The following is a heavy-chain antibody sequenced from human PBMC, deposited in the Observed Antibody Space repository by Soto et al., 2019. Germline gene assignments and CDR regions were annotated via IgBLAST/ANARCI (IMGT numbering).Heavy chain of an antibody. CDR2: IGSSGDPI. V-gene: IGHV3-11*01. D-gene: IGHD4-17*01. Sequence: QVQLVESGGGLVKPGGSLRLSCTASELIFSDYYMSWIRQAPGKGLEWVSYIGSSGDPIFYADSVKGRFTISRDNVKNSLYLQMNSLRAEDAAVYYCASAPYGDPVAWGQGTLVTVSS. CDR1: ELIFSDYY. CDR3: ASAPYGDPVA. J-gene: IGHJ4*02.